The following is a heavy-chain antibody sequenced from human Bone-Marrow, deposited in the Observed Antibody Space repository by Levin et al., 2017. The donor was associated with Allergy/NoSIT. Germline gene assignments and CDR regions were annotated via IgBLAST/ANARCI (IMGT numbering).Heavy chain of an antibody. V-gene: IGHV3-20*01. Sequence: PGGSLRLSCAASGFTFDESGMSWVRQAPGKGLEWVSGISWNGVSKGYADSVRGRFIISRDNAKNSLYLQMNSLRAEDTALYRCARDLSKRWHEDDNWVDPWGQGTLVTVSS. CDR1: GFTFDESG. CDR3: ARDLSKRWHEDDNWVDP. CDR2: ISWNGVSK. J-gene: IGHJ5*02. D-gene: IGHD6-19*01.